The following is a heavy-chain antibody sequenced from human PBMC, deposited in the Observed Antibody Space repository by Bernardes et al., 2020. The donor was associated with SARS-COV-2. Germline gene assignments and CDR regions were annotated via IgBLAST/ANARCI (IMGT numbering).Heavy chain of an antibody. CDR2: ISAYNGNT. CDR1: GYTFTSFG. Sequence: ASVKVSCKASGYTFTSFGVSWVRQAPGQGLEWLGWISAYNGNTIHAQKLKGRVTMTTETSTNTAYLGLMTLRSDDMAVYYCARAVSALEATSNFDSWGQGTLVTVSS. V-gene: IGHV1-18*03. CDR3: ARAVSALEATSNFDS. J-gene: IGHJ4*02. D-gene: IGHD4-4*01.